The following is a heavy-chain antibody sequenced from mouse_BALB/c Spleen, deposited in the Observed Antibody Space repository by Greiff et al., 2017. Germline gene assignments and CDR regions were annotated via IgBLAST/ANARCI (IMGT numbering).Heavy chain of an antibody. V-gene: IGHV5-9-3*01. CDR1: GFTFSSYA. Sequence: EVKLVESGGGLVKPGGSLKLSCAASGFTFSSYAMSWVRQTPEKRLEWVATISSGGSYTYYPDSVKGRFTISRDNAKNTLYLQMSSLRSEDTAMYYCARGEDYGSSYGYFDVWGAGTTVTVSS. CDR2: ISSGGSYT. D-gene: IGHD1-1*01. J-gene: IGHJ1*01. CDR3: ARGEDYGSSYGYFDV.